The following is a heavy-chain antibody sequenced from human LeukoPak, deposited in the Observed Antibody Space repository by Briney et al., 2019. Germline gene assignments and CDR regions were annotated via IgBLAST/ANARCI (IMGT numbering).Heavy chain of an antibody. CDR3: ARAGRGFNYGYSDY. V-gene: IGHV3-30-3*01. Sequence: GGSLRLSCAVSGFTFSTFAVHWVRQAPGKGLEWVAVISYDRSKTYYADSVKGRFTMSRDNAKNSLYLQMNSLRAEDTAVYYCARAGRGFNYGYSDYWGQGTLVTVSS. CDR2: ISYDRSKT. J-gene: IGHJ4*02. CDR1: GFTFSTFA. D-gene: IGHD5-18*01.